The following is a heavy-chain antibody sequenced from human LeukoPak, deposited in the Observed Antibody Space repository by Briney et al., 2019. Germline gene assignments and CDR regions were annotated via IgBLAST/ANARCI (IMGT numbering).Heavy chain of an antibody. D-gene: IGHD2-15*01. CDR1: GLTFSSYG. CDR2: ISTTGGTT. V-gene: IGHV3-23*01. J-gene: IGHJ6*03. Sequence: GGSLRLSCAASGLTFSSYGMSWVRQAPGRGLEWVSAISTTGGTTYYADSVRGRFTISRDNSRNTLYLQMNSLRAEDTAIYYCAKNGDRGAYCSGGTCYPYYYYYMDVWGKGTTVTISS. CDR3: AKNGDRGAYCSGGTCYPYYYYYMDV.